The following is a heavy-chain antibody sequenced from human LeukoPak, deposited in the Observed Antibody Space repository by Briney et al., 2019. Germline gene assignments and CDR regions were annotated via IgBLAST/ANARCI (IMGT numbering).Heavy chain of an antibody. CDR3: ARRYCSGCSCFRRKHYFDY. CDR2: MNPNSGNT. Sequence: ASVKVSCKASGYTFTSYDINWVRQATGQGLEWMGWMNPNSGNTGYAQKFQGRVTMTRNTSISTAYMELSSLRSEDTAVYYCARRYCSGCSCFRRKHYFDYWGQGTLVTVSS. J-gene: IGHJ4*02. CDR1: GYTFTSYD. V-gene: IGHV1-8*01. D-gene: IGHD2-15*01.